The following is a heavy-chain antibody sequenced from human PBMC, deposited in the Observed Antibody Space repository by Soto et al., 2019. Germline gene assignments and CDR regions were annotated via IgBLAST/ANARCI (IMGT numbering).Heavy chain of an antibody. CDR1: GLTFGDHG. J-gene: IGHJ5*02. D-gene: IGHD5-18*01. V-gene: IGHV3-53*01. CDR3: ARVRYRAWFDT. CDR2: IYSGGST. Sequence: PGGSLRLSCVASGLTFGDHGMHWVRQLPGKGLEWVSVIYSGGSTYYADSVKGRFTIPRDNSKNTLYLQMNSLRAEDTDVYYCARVRYRAWFDTWGQGTLVTVSS.